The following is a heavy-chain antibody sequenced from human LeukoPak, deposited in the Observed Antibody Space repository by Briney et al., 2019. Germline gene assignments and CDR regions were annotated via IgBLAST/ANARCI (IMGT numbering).Heavy chain of an antibody. CDR1: GGSISTYY. Sequence: PSGTPSLTCTVSGGSISTYYWSWIRQPPGKGLEWLGYIFYTGSTNYNPSLKSRVTMSIDTSKNQFSLKLSSVTAADTAVYYCTRTYSSSSIDYWGQGALVTVSS. V-gene: IGHV4-59*01. CDR3: TRTYSSSSIDY. D-gene: IGHD6-6*01. J-gene: IGHJ4*02. CDR2: IFYTGST.